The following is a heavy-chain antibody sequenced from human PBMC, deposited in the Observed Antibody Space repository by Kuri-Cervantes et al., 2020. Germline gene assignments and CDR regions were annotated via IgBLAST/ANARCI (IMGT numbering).Heavy chain of an antibody. CDR2: INHSGST. CDR3: ARWIAAAGTRYYYYYYGMDV. Sequence: LRHSCAVYGGSFSGYYWSWIRQPPGKGLEWIGEINHSGSTNYNPSLKSRVTISVDTSKNQFSLKLSSVTAADTAVYYCARWIAAAGTRYYYYYYGMDVWGQGTTVTVSS. V-gene: IGHV4-34*01. CDR1: GGSFSGYY. D-gene: IGHD6-13*01. J-gene: IGHJ6*02.